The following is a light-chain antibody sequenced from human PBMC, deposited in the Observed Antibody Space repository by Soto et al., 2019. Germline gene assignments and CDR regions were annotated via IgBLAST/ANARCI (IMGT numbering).Light chain of an antibody. J-gene: IGKJ3*01. CDR1: QSLLHSDGYNY. Sequence: DIVMTQSPLSLPVTPGEPASISCRSSQSLLHSDGYNYLDWYLQKPGQSPRLLIYLTSKRVSGVRDRFSGRGSGTDFILVISTVQADDVVVYYCMQGLQTLPTFGPGNKVHLK. CDR3: MQGLQTLPT. V-gene: IGKV2-28*01. CDR2: LTS.